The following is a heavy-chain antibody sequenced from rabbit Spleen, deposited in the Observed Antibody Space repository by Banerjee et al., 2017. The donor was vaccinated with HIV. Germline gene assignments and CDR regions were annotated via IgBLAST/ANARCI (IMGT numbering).Heavy chain of an antibody. D-gene: IGHD4-2*01. Sequence: QEQLEESGGGLVKPEGSLTLTCTASGIDFSSNYWICWVRQAPGKGLEWIACIYTGRSGTTYYASWAKGRFTITKTSSTTVTLQMTSLTAADTATYFCAKLVSGNALNFWGQGTLVTVS. CDR2: IYTGRSGTT. J-gene: IGHJ3*01. V-gene: IGHV1S45*01. CDR1: GIDFSSNYW. CDR3: AKLVSGNALNF.